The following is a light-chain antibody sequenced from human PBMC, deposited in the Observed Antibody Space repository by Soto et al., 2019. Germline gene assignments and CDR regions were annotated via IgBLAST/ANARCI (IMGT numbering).Light chain of an antibody. CDR2: TAS. J-gene: IGKJ4*01. V-gene: IGKV1-12*01. CDR1: QGISSW. Sequence: DIQMTQSPSSVSASVGDRVTITCRASQGISSWLAWYQQKPGKAPNLLIHTASSLQSGVTSRFSRSGSARNFTLTTSNLQPEDLATYYCQQANSFPLTFGGGTKVEIK. CDR3: QQANSFPLT.